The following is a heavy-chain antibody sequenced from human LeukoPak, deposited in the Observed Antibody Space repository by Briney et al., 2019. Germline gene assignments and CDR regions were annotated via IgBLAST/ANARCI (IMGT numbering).Heavy chain of an antibody. CDR2: ISSRGSSI. CDR3: ERGAAGGDCDY. V-gene: IGHV3-48*03. J-gene: IGHJ4*02. D-gene: IGHD6-13*01. CDR1: GFTFGTYE. Sequence: GGSLRLSCAASGFTFGTYEMDWVRQAPGKELEWVSYISSRGSSIYYADSVKGRFTISRDNAKNSLYLQMSSLRVEDTAVYYCERGAAGGDCDYWGQGTLVTVSS.